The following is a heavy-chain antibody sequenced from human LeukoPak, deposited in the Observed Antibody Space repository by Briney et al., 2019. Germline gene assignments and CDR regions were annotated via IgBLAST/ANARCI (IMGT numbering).Heavy chain of an antibody. D-gene: IGHD5-18*01. Sequence: GASVKVSCKASGYSFTSYGISWVRQAPGQGLQWMGWISTFSGDTKYAQNLQGRVIMTRDTSTTTAFLEMRSLKSDDTAVYYCAREMYSYGTYDFWGQGTLVTVFS. CDR1: GYSFTSYG. J-gene: IGHJ4*02. V-gene: IGHV1-18*01. CDR2: ISTFSGDT. CDR3: AREMYSYGTYDF.